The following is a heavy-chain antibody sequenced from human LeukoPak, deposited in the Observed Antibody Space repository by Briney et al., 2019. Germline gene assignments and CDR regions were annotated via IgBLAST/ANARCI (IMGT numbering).Heavy chain of an antibody. D-gene: IGHD3-3*01. CDR1: GYTFTDYY. V-gene: IGHV1-69*06. CDR3: ARAPLSAIWRPFDY. CDR2: IIPIFGTA. J-gene: IGHJ4*02. Sequence: ASVKVSCKASGYTFTDYYIHWVRQAPGHGLEWMGGIIPIFGTANYAQKFQGRVTITADKSTSTAYMELSSLRSEDTAVYYCARAPLSAIWRPFDYWGQGTLVTVSS.